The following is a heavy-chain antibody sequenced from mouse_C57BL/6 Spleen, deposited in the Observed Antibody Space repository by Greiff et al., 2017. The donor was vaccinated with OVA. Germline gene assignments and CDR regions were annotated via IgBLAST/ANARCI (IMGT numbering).Heavy chain of an antibody. J-gene: IGHJ4*01. V-gene: IGHV1-39*01. Sequence: VQLQQSGPELVKPGASVKISCKASGYSFTDYKMNWVKQSNGKSLEWIGAINPNYGTTSYNQKFKGKATLTVDQSSSTAYMQLNSLTSADSAVSYCARSYDYDGGYYFAMCYWGQGTSVTFSS. D-gene: IGHD2-4*01. CDR1: GYSFTDYK. CDR3: ARSYDYDGGYYFAMCY. CDR2: INPNYGTT.